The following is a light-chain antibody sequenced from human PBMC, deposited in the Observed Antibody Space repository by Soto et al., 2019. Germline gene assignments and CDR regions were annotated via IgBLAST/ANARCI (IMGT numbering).Light chain of an antibody. CDR1: QGISSY. Sequence: DIQLTQSPSFLSASVGDRVTITCRASQGISSYLAWYQQKPGKAPKLLIYAASTLQSGVPSRFSGSGSGTELALTISSMQPEYFANYGCQRLNSYPALFTFGPGTKVDIK. J-gene: IGKJ3*01. V-gene: IGKV1-9*01. CDR2: AAS. CDR3: QRLNSYPALFT.